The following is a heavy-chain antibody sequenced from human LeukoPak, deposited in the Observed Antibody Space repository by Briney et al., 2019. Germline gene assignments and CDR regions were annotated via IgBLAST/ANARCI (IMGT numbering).Heavy chain of an antibody. J-gene: IGHJ4*02. CDR2: IYHSGNT. CDR3: ASTRRAAVAGRFDS. CDR1: GASMSSNY. Sequence: SETLSLTCNVSGASMSSNYWRWIRQPPGKGLEWIGYIYHSGNTNYSPSLESRVTMSVDESKNQFSLRVHFGSAADTAVYDCASTRRAAVAGRFDSGGKGTLVTVSS. D-gene: IGHD6-19*01. V-gene: IGHV4-4*09.